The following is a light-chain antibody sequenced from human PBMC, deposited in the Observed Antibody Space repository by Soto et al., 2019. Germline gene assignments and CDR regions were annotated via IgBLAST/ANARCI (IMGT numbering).Light chain of an antibody. CDR1: QSVSSN. V-gene: IGKV3-15*01. CDR2: GAS. CDR3: QQYNNWPFT. J-gene: IGKJ3*01. Sequence: EIVMTQSPATLSVSPGESATLSCRASQSVSSNLAWYQQKPGQAPRLLIYGASTRATGIPARFSGSESGTDFTLTISSLQSEDFAVYYCQQYNNWPFTFGPGTKVDIK.